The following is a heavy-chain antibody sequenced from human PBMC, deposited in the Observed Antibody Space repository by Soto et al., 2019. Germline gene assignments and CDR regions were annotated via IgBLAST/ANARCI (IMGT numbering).Heavy chain of an antibody. V-gene: IGHV1-3*04. CDR1: GYTFISYA. CDR3: ARGKLAGTWYFDL. D-gene: IGHD6-19*01. J-gene: IGHJ2*01. CDR2: INTGNGNT. Sequence: QVQLVQSGAEEKKPGASVKVSCKASGYTFISYAMHWVRQAPGQRLEWMGWINTGNGNTKYSQKFQGRVTITRDTSASTAYMDLSSLRSEDTAVYYCARGKLAGTWYFDLWGRGTLVTVSS.